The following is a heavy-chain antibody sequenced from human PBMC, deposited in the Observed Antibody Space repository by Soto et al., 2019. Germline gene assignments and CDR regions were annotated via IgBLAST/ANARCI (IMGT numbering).Heavy chain of an antibody. V-gene: IGHV3-48*02. CDR2: ITSTSSAI. CDR1: GFPFSFYS. D-gene: IGHD2-15*01. CDR3: AGVEKVAEYTFAPYYFVS. Sequence: GGSLRLSCAASGFPFSFYSMSWVRQAPGKGLEWISYITSTSSAINYADSVRGRFTISRDNGMQSLFLHMNSLRDEDTAVYYCAGVEKVAEYTFAPYYFVSWGQGPLVTVS. J-gene: IGHJ4*02.